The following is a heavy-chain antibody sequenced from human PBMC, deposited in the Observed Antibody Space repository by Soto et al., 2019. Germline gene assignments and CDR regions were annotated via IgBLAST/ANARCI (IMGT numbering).Heavy chain of an antibody. CDR3: AHSISPYCGCDCYWGDWFDP. CDR2: IYWDDDK. V-gene: IGHV2-5*02. Sequence: QITLKESGPTLVKPTQTLTLTCTFSGFSLSTSGVGVGWIRQPPGKALEWLALIYWDDDKRYSPSLKSRLTITKDTSKNQVVLTMTNMDTVDTATYYCAHSISPYCGCDCYWGDWFDPWGQGTLVTVSS. J-gene: IGHJ5*02. CDR1: GFSLSTSGVG. D-gene: IGHD2-21*02.